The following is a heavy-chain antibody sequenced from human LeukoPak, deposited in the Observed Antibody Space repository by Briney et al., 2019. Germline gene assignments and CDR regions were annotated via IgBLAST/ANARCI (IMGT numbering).Heavy chain of an antibody. J-gene: IGHJ4*02. CDR3: ARVRFRLLGVSAAISGGDF. Sequence: ASVKVSCKASGYTFTSYGLSWVRQAPGQGLEWMGWISTYNGNTNYAHKVQGRVTMTTDTSTSTAYMELRSLRSDDTAVYYCARVRFRLLGVSAAISGGDFWGQGTLVTVSS. D-gene: IGHD2-2*02. CDR1: GYTFTSYG. CDR2: ISTYNGNT. V-gene: IGHV1-18*01.